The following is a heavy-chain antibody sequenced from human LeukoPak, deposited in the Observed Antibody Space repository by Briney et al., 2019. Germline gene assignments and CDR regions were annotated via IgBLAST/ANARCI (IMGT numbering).Heavy chain of an antibody. CDR1: GGSFTTHY. CDR3: ASDSISINAFDA. V-gene: IGHV4-59*11. D-gene: IGHD3-10*01. Sequence: SETLSLTCTVSGGSFTTHYWSWIRQPPGKGLEWIGYISYIGSTNYNPSLKSRVTISIDTSENEVSLMLTSVTAADTAVYYCASDSISINAFDAWGQGTMATVSS. J-gene: IGHJ3*01. CDR2: ISYIGST.